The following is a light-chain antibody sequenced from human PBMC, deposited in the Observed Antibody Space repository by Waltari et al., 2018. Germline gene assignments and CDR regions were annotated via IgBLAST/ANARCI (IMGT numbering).Light chain of an antibody. J-gene: IGKJ3*01. CDR2: GAS. CDR1: QGVSSN. CDR3: QQCNNWIT. Sequence: EIVMTQSPATLSVSPGERATLSCRASQGVSSNLAWYQQKPGQAPRLLIYGASTRATGIPARFSGSGSGTEFTLTISSLQSEDFAVYYCQQCNNWITFGPGTKVDIK. V-gene: IGKV3-15*01.